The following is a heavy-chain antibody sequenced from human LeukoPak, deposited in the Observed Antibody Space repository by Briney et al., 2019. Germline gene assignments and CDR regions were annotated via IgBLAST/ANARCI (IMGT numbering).Heavy chain of an antibody. CDR3: ARVVGGNYYGSETGDY. CDR1: GYTFTGYY. J-gene: IGHJ4*02. V-gene: IGHV1-2*02. Sequence: ASVKVSCKASGYTFTGYYMHWVRQAPGQGLEWMGWINPNSGGTNYAQKFQGRVTMTRGTSINAAYMELSRLTSDDTAVYYCARVVGGNYYGSETGDYWGQGSLVTVSS. D-gene: IGHD3-10*01. CDR2: INPNSGGT.